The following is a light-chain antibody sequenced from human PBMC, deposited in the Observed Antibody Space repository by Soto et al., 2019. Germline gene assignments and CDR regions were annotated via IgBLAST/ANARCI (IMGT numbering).Light chain of an antibody. CDR1: QNIRSR. V-gene: IGKV1-5*01. Sequence: DFQMTQSPSTLSASLGDRVTITCRASQNIRSRLAWFQQKPGKAPKLLIYDASSLESGVPQRFSGSGSGTEFTLTISSLQPEDFATYYCQQLFDSPITFGQGTRLEIK. J-gene: IGKJ5*01. CDR2: DAS. CDR3: QQLFDSPIT.